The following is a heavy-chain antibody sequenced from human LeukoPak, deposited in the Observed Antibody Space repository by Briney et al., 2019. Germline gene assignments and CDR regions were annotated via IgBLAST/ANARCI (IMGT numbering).Heavy chain of an antibody. CDR3: AREVGYSTSYYGRFDP. J-gene: IGHJ5*02. Sequence: ASVKVPCKASGYTFTGHYIHWVRQAPGQGLEWMGRVNVNNGDTKYAQKFQGRVTMTRDTSISTAYMELASLRSDDTAVFYCAREVGYSTSYYGRFDPWGQGTLVIVSS. CDR1: GYTFTGHY. D-gene: IGHD3-22*01. CDR2: VNVNNGDT. V-gene: IGHV1-2*06.